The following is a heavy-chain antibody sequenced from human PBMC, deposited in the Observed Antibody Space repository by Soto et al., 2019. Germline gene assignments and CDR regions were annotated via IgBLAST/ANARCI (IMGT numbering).Heavy chain of an antibody. CDR2: INPNSGGT. D-gene: IGHD2-2*01. CDR1: GYTFTGYY. V-gene: IGHV1-2*04. CDR3: ARGNIVVVPAAKGGMDV. Sequence: ASVKVSCKASGYTFTGYYMHWVRQAPGQGLEWMGWINPNSGGTNYAQKFQGWVTMTRDTSISTAYMELSRLRSDDTAVYYCARGNIVVVPAAKGGMDVWGQGTTVTASS. J-gene: IGHJ6*02.